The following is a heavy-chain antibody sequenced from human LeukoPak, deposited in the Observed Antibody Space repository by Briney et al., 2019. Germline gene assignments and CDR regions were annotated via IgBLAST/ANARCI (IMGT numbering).Heavy chain of an antibody. J-gene: IGHJ4*02. CDR1: GDSVSSNSVT. Sequence: SQTLSLTCAISGDSVSSNSVTWNWIRQSPSRGLEWLGRTYYRSTWYNDYAVSVRGRITVNPDTSKNQFSLKLSSVTAADTAVYYCARSLWYSGYMWGQGTLVTVSS. V-gene: IGHV6-1*01. CDR2: TYYRSTWYN. D-gene: IGHD1-26*01. CDR3: ARSLWYSGYM.